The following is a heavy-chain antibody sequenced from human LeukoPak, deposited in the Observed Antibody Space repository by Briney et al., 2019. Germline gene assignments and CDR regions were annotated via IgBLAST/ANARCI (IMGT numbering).Heavy chain of an antibody. D-gene: IGHD3-22*01. CDR1: GFTFSSYG. CDR3: ARAHSPYYYDSSGYYPCFDY. CDR2: ISSGSTI. J-gene: IGHJ4*02. Sequence: GGSLRLSCAASGFTFSSYGMHWVRQAPGEGLEWVSYISSGSTIYYADSVKGRFTISRDNAKNSLYLQMNSLRAEDTAVYYCARAHSPYYYDSSGYYPCFDYWGQGTLVTVSS. V-gene: IGHV3-48*04.